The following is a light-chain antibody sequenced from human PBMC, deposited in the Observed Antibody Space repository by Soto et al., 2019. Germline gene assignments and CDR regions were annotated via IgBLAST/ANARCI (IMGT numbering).Light chain of an antibody. CDR1: QSVSSSY. V-gene: IGKV3-20*01. CDR3: QQYGSAPRT. J-gene: IGKJ1*01. CDR2: GAS. Sequence: EIVLPQSPGALSSSPGERATLSCGASQSVSSSYLAWYQQKPGQAPRLLIYGASTRATGIPDRFSGSGSGTDFTLTISRLEPGDFAVYYCQQYGSAPRTFGQGTKVELK.